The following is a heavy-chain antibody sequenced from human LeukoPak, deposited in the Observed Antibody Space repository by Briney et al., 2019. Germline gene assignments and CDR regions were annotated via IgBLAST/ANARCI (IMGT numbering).Heavy chain of an antibody. Sequence: PSETLSLTCTVSGGSISSYYWNWIQQPPGKGLEWIGYIYYSGSTNYNPSLKSRVTISVDTSKNQFSLKLSSVTAADTAVYYCAGRLWRRDGYNLSAFDIWGQGTMVTVSS. CDR2: IYYSGST. D-gene: IGHD5-24*01. CDR1: GGSISSYY. CDR3: AGRLWRRDGYNLSAFDI. J-gene: IGHJ3*02. V-gene: IGHV4-59*01.